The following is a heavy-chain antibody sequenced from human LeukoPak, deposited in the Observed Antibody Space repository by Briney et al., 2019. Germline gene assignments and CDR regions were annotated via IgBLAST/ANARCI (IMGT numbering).Heavy chain of an antibody. J-gene: IGHJ4*02. CDR2: INHSGST. V-gene: IGHV4-34*01. D-gene: IGHD2-2*01. CDR1: GGSFGGYY. CDR3: ARGGPRHIVVVPATTTTSYYFDY. Sequence: SETLSLTCAVYGGSFGGYYWSWIRQPPGKGLEWIGEINHSGSTNYNPSLKSRVTISVDTSKNQFSLKLSSVTAADTAVYYCARGGPRHIVVVPATTTTSYYFDYWGQGTLVTVSS.